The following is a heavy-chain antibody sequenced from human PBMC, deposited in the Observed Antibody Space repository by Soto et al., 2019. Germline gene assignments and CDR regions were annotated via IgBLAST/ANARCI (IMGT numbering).Heavy chain of an antibody. D-gene: IGHD4-4*01. CDR1: GGTFSSYA. CDR3: ASSPSTAQFNYYYYGMDV. J-gene: IGHJ6*02. Sequence: QVQLVQSGAEVKKPGSSVKVSCKASGGTFSSYAISWVRQAPGQGLEWMGGIIPIFGTANYAQKFQGRVTITADESTSTAYMELSSLRSEDTAVYYCASSPSTAQFNYYYYGMDVWGQGTTVTVSS. V-gene: IGHV1-69*01. CDR2: IIPIFGTA.